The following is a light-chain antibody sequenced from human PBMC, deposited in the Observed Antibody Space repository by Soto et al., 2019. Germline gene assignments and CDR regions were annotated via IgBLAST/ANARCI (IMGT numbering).Light chain of an antibody. V-gene: IGKV3-20*01. J-gene: IGKJ5*01. CDR3: QQYGSSRSVT. CDR2: GAS. CDR1: QSVSSSY. Sequence: EIVLTQSPGTLSLSPGERATLPCRASQSVSSSYLAWYQQKPGQAPRLLIYGASSRATGIPDRFSGSGSGTDFTLTISRLELEDFAVYYCQQYGSSRSVTFGQGTRLEIK.